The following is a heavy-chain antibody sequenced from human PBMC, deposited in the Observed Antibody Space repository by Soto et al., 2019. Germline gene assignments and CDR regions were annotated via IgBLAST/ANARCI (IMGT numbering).Heavy chain of an antibody. CDR1: GFSLSTSGMC. Sequence: VSGPTLVNSTQTLTLTCTFSGFSLSTSGMCVSWIRQPPGKALEWLALIDWADDKYYSTSLKTRLTISKDTSKNQVDLTMTNIDPVDTATYYCARIRIPSYSSSPTNFSFYSMEVGGQGTTVTVSS. D-gene: IGHD6-6*01. V-gene: IGHV2-70*01. CDR3: ARIRIPSYSSSPTNFSFYSMEV. J-gene: IGHJ6*02. CDR2: IDWADDK.